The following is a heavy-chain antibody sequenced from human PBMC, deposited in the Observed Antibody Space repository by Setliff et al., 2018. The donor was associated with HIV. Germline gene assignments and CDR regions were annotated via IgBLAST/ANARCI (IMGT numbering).Heavy chain of an antibody. J-gene: IGHJ4*02. Sequence: PSETLSLTCTVSGDSISSHYWSWIRQPPGKGLELIGYIYYSGSATYNPSLKSQASISVGTSRNEFSLKLSSVTAADTAVYFCARGGAFCGRDSCYYLDYWGQGNPVTVSS. CDR1: GDSISSHY. CDR2: IYYSGSA. D-gene: IGHD2-21*02. V-gene: IGHV4-59*11. CDR3: ARGGAFCGRDSCYYLDY.